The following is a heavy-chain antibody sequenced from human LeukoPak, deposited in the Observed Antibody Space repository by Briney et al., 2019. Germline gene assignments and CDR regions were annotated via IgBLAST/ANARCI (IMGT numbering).Heavy chain of an antibody. D-gene: IGHD3-10*01. CDR3: ARASRGHDY. CDR1: GGSISSYY. Sequence: SETLSLTCTVSGGSISSYYWSWIRQPPGKGLEWIGYIYYSGSTNYNPSLKSRVTISVGTSKNQFSLKLTSVTTADTAVYYCARASRGHDYWGQGTLVTVSS. CDR2: IYYSGST. V-gene: IGHV4-59*01. J-gene: IGHJ4*02.